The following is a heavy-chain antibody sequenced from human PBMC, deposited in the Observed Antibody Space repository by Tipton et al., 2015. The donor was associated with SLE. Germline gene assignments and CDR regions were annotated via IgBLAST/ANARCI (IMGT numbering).Heavy chain of an antibody. V-gene: IGHV3-30*02. D-gene: IGHD3-16*01. CDR1: GFTYSGCA. CDR2: IRADGSNK. J-gene: IGHJ4*02. Sequence: SLRLSCAASGFTYSGCAMHWVRQAPGKGLEWVAFIRADGSNKDYADSVKGRFTLSRDNSKNTLYLQMNRLRVEDTAVYYCAGGTGAYFDHWGQGTLVTVSS. CDR3: AGGTGAYFDH.